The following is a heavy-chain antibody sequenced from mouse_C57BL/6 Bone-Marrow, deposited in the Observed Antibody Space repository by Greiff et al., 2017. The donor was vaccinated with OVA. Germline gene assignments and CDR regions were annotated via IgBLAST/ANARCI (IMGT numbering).Heavy chain of an antibody. CDR3: ARRRLRRGRYYFDY. J-gene: IGHJ2*01. V-gene: IGHV5-6*01. D-gene: IGHD2-4*01. CDR1: GFTFSSYG. Sequence: DVQVVASGGDLVKPGGSLKLSCAASGFTFSSYGMSWVRQTPDKRLEWVATIRSGGGYTYYTDSVKGGFTISRDNAKNTLYLQMSSLKSEYTAMYYGARRRLRRGRYYFDYWGQGTTLTVSS. CDR2: IRSGGGYT.